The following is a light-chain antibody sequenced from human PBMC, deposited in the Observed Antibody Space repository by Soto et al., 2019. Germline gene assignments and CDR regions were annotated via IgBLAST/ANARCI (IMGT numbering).Light chain of an antibody. J-gene: IGLJ3*02. V-gene: IGLV4-60*02. Sequence: QAVVTQSSSASASLGSSVKLTCTLSSEHSSFIIAWHQQQPGKAPRFLMKLEGDGSYDKGSGVPDRFSGSSSGADRYLTISNLQFEDEADYYCETWDSNTWVFGGGTKLTVL. CDR3: ETWDSNTWV. CDR2: LEGDGSY. CDR1: SEHSSFI.